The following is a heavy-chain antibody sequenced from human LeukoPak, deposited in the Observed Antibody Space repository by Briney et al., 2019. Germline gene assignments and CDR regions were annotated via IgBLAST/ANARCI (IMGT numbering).Heavy chain of an antibody. CDR3: XXDYVWGTDEPDY. CDR1: GFTFSTHW. D-gene: IGHD3-16*01. J-gene: IGHJ4*02. CDR2: IKEDGSEK. Sequence: GGSLRLSCAASGFTFSTHWMSWFRQTPGKGLEWLGNIKEDGSEKYYLDSVRGRFTISRDNAKNSLYLQMNSLRAEDSGLYYCXXDYVWGTDEPDYWGQGTLVTVSS. V-gene: IGHV3-7*01.